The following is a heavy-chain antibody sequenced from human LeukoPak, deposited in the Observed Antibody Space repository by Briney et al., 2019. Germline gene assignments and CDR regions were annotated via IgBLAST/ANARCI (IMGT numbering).Heavy chain of an antibody. CDR2: IYPGDSDT. J-gene: IGHJ4*02. Sequence: GESLKISCKGSGYSFTGYWIGWVRQMPGKGLEWMGIIYPGDSDTRYSPSFQGQVTISADKSISTAYLQWSSLKASDTAMYYCARRSSGVTYYYGSGGTYYFDYWGQGTLVTVSS. V-gene: IGHV5-51*01. CDR3: ARRSSGVTYYYGSGGTYYFDY. CDR1: GYSFTGYW. D-gene: IGHD3-10*01.